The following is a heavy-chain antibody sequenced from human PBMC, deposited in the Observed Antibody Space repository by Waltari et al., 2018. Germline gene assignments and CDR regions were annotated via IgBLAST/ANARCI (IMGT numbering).Heavy chain of an antibody. Sequence: EVQLLESGGGLVQPGGSLRLSCAASGFTFSSYAMRWVRQAPGKGLGWVSVIYSGGSTYYADSVKGRFTISRDNSKHTLYLQMNSLRAEDTAVYYCAKDELSSITIFGGVPQYFQHWGQGTLVTVSS. CDR1: GFTFSSYA. CDR3: AKDELSSITIFGGVPQYFQH. CDR2: IYSGGST. D-gene: IGHD3-3*01. V-gene: IGHV3-23*03. J-gene: IGHJ1*01.